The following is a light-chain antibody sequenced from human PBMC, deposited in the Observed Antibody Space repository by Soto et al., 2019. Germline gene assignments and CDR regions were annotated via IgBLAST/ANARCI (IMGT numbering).Light chain of an antibody. CDR2: DAS. CDR1: QSVSST. J-gene: IGKJ1*01. V-gene: IGKV3-15*01. Sequence: EIVMTQSPATLSVSPGERATLSCRASQSVSSTSAWYQQKPGQAPRLLIYDASTRATGIQARFSGSGSGTEFTLTISSLQSEDFATYYCQQYHNWPWTFGQGTKVEIK. CDR3: QQYHNWPWT.